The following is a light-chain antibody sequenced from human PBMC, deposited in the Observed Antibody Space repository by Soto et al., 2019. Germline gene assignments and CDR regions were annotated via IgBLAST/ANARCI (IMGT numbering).Light chain of an antibody. Sequence: EIVLTQSPGTLSLSHGDSATLSCRASQIVTSTYVAWYQQKPGQAPRLLIFGASTRATGLPDRFSGGGSGTDFTLTISRLEPDDFAVYYCQQYDSSPGTFGQGTKVDIK. CDR3: QQYDSSPGT. CDR2: GAS. J-gene: IGKJ1*01. V-gene: IGKV3-20*01. CDR1: QIVTSTY.